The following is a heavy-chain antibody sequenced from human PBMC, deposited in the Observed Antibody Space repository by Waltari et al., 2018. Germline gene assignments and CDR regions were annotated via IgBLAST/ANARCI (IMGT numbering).Heavy chain of an antibody. D-gene: IGHD6-19*01. Sequence: EVQLVESGGGLVKPGGSLRLSCAASGFTFSNAWMSWVRQAPAKGLEWVGRIKSKTDGGTTDYAAPVKGRFTISRDDSKNTLYLQMNSLKTEDTAVYYCTTEIAVAGSFGYWGQGTLVTVSS. CDR1: GFTFSNAW. CDR2: IKSKTDGGTT. CDR3: TTEIAVAGSFGY. J-gene: IGHJ4*02. V-gene: IGHV3-15*01.